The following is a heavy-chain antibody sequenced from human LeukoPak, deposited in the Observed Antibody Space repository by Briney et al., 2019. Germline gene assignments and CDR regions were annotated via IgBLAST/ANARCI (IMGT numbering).Heavy chain of an antibody. CDR2: ISSSSSYI. CDR1: GFTFSSYS. Sequence: GGSLRLSCAASGFTFSSYSMNWVRQAPGKGLEWVSSISSSSSYIYYADSVKGRFTISRDNAKNSLYLQMNSLRAEDTAVYYCARGGIRDSGYPDYWGQGTLVTVSS. CDR3: ARGGIRDSGYPDY. D-gene: IGHD3-22*01. J-gene: IGHJ4*02. V-gene: IGHV3-21*01.